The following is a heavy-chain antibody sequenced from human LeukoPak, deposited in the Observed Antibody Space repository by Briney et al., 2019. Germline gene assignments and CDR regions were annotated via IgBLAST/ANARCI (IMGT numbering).Heavy chain of an antibody. Sequence: GGSLRLSCAASGFTVSSNYMNWVRQVPGKGLEWVANINQDRSEKSYVDSVKGRFTISRDNAKNSLYLQMNSLRAEDTAVYYCARDHCSSSSCYTYYGMELRGQGTTVTVSS. CDR2: INQDRSEK. J-gene: IGHJ6*02. CDR3: ARDHCSSSSCYTYYGMEL. D-gene: IGHD2-2*02. CDR1: GFTVSSNY. V-gene: IGHV3-7*01.